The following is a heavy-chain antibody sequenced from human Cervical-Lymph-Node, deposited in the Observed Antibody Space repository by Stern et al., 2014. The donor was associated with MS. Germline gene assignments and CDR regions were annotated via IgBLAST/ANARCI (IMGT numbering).Heavy chain of an antibody. CDR1: GYTFSSLG. J-gene: IGHJ5*02. D-gene: IGHD5-24*01. Sequence: VQLVQSGAEVKKPGASVKVSCKASGYTFSSLGISLVRQAPGQGLEWMGRINAYNGTTAYAQELQGRVTLTTDTSTSTAYMELRSLTSDDAAVYYCASGSLEGFDPWGQGTLVTVSS. CDR2: INAYNGTT. V-gene: IGHV1-18*01. CDR3: ASGSLEGFDP.